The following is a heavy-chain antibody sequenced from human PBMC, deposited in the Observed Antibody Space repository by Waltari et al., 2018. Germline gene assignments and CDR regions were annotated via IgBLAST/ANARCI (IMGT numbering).Heavy chain of an antibody. CDR2: ISYDGSNK. Sequence: QVQLVESGGGVVQPGRSLRLSCAASGFTFSSYAMHWVRQAPGKGLGWVAVISYDGSNKYYAASVKGRFTISRDNSKNTLYLQMNSLRAEDTAVYYCARDQRPTSRSGGWYWGQGTLVTVSS. J-gene: IGHJ4*02. V-gene: IGHV3-30-3*01. CDR1: GFTFSSYA. D-gene: IGHD6-19*01. CDR3: ARDQRPTSRSGGWY.